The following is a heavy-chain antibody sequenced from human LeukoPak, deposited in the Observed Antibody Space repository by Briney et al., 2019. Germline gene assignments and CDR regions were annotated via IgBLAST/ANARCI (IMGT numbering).Heavy chain of an antibody. CDR2: MNPNSGNT. J-gene: IGHJ6*03. Sequence: ASVKVSCKASGYTFTSYDINWVRQATGQGLEWMGWMNPNSGNTGYAQKFQGRVTMTRNTSISTAYMELSSLRSEDTAVYYCARARTDCSSTSCWGERYYYYYMDVWGKGTTVTVSS. CDR1: GYTFTSYD. CDR3: ARARTDCSSTSCWGERYYYYYMDV. D-gene: IGHD2-2*01. V-gene: IGHV1-8*01.